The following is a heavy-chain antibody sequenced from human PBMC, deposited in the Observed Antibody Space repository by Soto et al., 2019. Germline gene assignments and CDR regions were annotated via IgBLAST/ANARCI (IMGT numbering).Heavy chain of an antibody. D-gene: IGHD6-19*01. J-gene: IGHJ4*02. V-gene: IGHV1-8*01. CDR2: MNPYSGNT. Sequence: QVRLVQSGAEVKQPGASVKVSCRASGYTFTSFELHWVRQATGQGREWMGWMNPYSGNTGYAEKFQGRVMLPRGPSATTAYMELNSLTSDDTAVYYCVRGQRWGAAVAGGGDFWGQGTLVSVSS. CDR1: GYTFTSFE. CDR3: VRGQRWGAAVAGGGDF.